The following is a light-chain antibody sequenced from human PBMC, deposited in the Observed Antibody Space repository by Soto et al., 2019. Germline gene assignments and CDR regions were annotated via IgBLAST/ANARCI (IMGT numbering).Light chain of an antibody. V-gene: IGKV3-11*01. Sequence: EIVLTQSPATLSLSPGERATLSCRASQSLDSYLAWYQQKPGQAPRLLIYDASNRATGVPARFSGSGSGTDFTLTINSREPXXXXXXXXXXXXSWPITFGGGAKVEIK. CDR1: QSLDSY. CDR3: XXXXSWPIT. CDR2: DAS. J-gene: IGKJ4*01.